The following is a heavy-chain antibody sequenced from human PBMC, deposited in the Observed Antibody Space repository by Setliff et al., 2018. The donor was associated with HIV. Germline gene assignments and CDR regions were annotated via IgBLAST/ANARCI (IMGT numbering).Heavy chain of an antibody. CDR2: IDPSDSHT. CDR3: ARQNDSSGYYYYYYMDV. Sequence: GESLKISCKGSGYIFTNYSISWVRQMPGKGLEWMGRIDPSDSHTNYSPSFQGHVTISADKSISTAYLQWSSLKASDTAMYYCARQNDSSGYYYYYYMDVWGEGTTVTVSS. D-gene: IGHD3-22*01. J-gene: IGHJ6*03. V-gene: IGHV5-10-1*01. CDR1: GYIFTNYS.